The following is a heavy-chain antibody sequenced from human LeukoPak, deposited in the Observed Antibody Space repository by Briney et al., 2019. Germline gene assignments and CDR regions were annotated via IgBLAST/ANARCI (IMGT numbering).Heavy chain of an antibody. Sequence: PSETLSLTCAVSGGSFSGYYWSWIRQPPGKGLEWIGEINHSGSTYYNPSLKSRVTISVDTSKNQFSLKLSSVTAADTAVYYCARHPHYYDSSGYYYGGYFDYWGQGTLVTVSS. V-gene: IGHV4-34*01. CDR3: ARHPHYYDSSGYYYGGYFDY. CDR1: GGSFSGYY. D-gene: IGHD3-22*01. CDR2: INHSGST. J-gene: IGHJ4*02.